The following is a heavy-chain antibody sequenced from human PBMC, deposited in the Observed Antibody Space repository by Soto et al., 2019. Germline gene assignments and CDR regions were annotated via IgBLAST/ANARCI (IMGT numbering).Heavy chain of an antibody. J-gene: IGHJ4*02. D-gene: IGHD3-3*01. CDR2: IWYDGSNK. Sequence: QVQLVESGGGVVQPRRSLRLSCAASGFTFSSYGMHWVRQAPGKGLEWVAVIWYDGSNKYNADSVKGRFTISRDNSKNTLYLQMNSLRAEDTAVYYCAREFWSGPFDYWGQGTLVTVSS. CDR3: AREFWSGPFDY. V-gene: IGHV3-33*01. CDR1: GFTFSSYG.